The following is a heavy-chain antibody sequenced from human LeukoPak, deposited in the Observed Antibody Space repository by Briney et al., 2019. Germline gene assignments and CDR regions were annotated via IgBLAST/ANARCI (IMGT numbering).Heavy chain of an antibody. D-gene: IGHD3-10*01. V-gene: IGHV3-48*03. CDR3: AKGSDHYYGSGSYLYYFDY. CDR2: ISSSGSTI. Sequence: GGSLRLSCAASGFTFSSYEMNWVRQAPGKGLEWVSYISSSGSTIYYADSVKGRFTISRDNAKNSLYLQMNSLRAEDTALYYCAKGSDHYYGSGSYLYYFDYWGQGTLVTVSS. J-gene: IGHJ4*02. CDR1: GFTFSSYE.